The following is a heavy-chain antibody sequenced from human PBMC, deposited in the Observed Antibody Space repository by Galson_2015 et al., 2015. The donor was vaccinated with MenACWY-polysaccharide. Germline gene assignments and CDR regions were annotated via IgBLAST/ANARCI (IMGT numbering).Heavy chain of an antibody. Sequence: LTCAVSGSSIRSGYYWGWIRQPPGKGLEWIGSIYQSGSTYYNPSLKSRVTISVDTSKNQFSLKLSSVTAADTAVYYCARVEKYSGSFYILYWGQGTLVTVSS. CDR2: IYQSGST. D-gene: IGHD1-26*01. CDR1: GSSIRSGYY. CDR3: ARVEKYSGSFYILY. V-gene: IGHV4-38-2*01. J-gene: IGHJ4*02.